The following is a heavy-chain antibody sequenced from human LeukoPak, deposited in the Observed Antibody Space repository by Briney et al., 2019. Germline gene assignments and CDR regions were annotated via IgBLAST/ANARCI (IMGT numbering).Heavy chain of an antibody. Sequence: GSLRLSCTASGFAFSVYAMSWLRQPPGKGVEWVSTINANSGTTSYAASVRGRFTISRDNSKNTLYLQLNTLRADDTATYYCAKPISGGLAVTADWFHPWGQGTLVVVSS. D-gene: IGHD6-19*01. CDR1: GFAFSVYA. V-gene: IGHV3-23*01. CDR2: INANSGTT. J-gene: IGHJ5*01. CDR3: AKPISGGLAVTADWFHP.